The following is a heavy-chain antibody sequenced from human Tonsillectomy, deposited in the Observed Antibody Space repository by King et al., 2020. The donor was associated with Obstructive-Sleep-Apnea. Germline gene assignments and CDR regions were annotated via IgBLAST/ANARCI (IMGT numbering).Heavy chain of an antibody. CDR2: FFSASST. J-gene: IGHJ4*02. V-gene: IGHV3-66*01. CDR3: ARVPFGDTDYFDY. D-gene: IGHD2-21*02. Sequence: VQLVESGGGLAQPGDSLRLSCAASGFTFSSNYMTWFRQPPGKGLEWVSVFFSASSTYYADSVKGRFTISRDNFKNTLYLQMNSLRAEDTAVYYCARVPFGDTDYFDYWGQGTLVTVSS. CDR1: GFTFSSNY.